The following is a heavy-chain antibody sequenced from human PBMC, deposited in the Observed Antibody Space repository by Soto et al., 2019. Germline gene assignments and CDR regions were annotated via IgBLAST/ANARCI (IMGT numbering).Heavy chain of an antibody. CDR2: INPNGGVT. V-gene: IGHV1-2*02. D-gene: IGHD5-12*01. J-gene: IGHJ6*03. CDR3: ARESGGATATLDYYYFYMDV. Sequence: QVQLVQSGAEVRKPGASVTVSCRSSGDSFNDYYLHWVRQAPGQGFEWMGWINPNGGVTKYAQKFQGGVSMTRDTSIRTVYMQLSRLRSDDTAVYYCARESGGATATLDYYYFYMDVWGTGTTVTVSS. CDR1: GDSFNDYY.